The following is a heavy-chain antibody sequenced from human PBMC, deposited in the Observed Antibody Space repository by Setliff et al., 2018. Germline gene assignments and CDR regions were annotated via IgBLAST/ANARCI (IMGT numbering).Heavy chain of an antibody. Sequence: PSETLSLTCTVSGGSISTNSYYWGWIRQPPGKGLEWIGSMYFSGSTYYNPSLKSRVTISIDKSKNEFSLKMSSVTAADTAVYYCARGAPQRSSFDSRYMDVWDKGATVTVS. CDR2: MYFSGST. CDR1: GGSISTNSYY. V-gene: IGHV4-39*07. J-gene: IGHJ6*03. D-gene: IGHD1-1*01. CDR3: ARGAPQRSSFDSRYMDV.